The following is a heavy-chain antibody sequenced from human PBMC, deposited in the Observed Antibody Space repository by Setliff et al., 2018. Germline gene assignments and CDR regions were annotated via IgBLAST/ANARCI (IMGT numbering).Heavy chain of an antibody. J-gene: IGHJ4*02. CDR3: FGAGTCSY. Sequence: PGGSLRLSCAASGFSFSSYEMNWVRQAPGKGLEWVSYIDKSGDRTEYADSVKGRFTISRDNAKNSLSLQMNNLRTEDTAVYYCFGAGTCSYWGQGTLVTVSS. CDR2: IDKSGDRT. V-gene: IGHV3-48*03. CDR1: GFSFSSYE. D-gene: IGHD3-10*01.